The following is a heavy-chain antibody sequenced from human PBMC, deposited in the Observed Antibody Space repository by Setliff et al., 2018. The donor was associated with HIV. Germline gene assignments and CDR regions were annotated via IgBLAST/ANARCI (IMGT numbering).Heavy chain of an antibody. CDR2: IYTTGST. CDR3: AHYYYDTSGQPFDY. D-gene: IGHD3-22*01. V-gene: IGHV4-4*09. Sequence: KASETLSLTCPVSGDSTSSYYWSWIRQPPGKGLEWIGYIYTTGSTNYNPSLKSRVTISLDTSKNQLSLKLSSVTAADTAVYYCAHYYYDTSGQPFDYWGQGTLVTVS. CDR1: GDSTSSYY. J-gene: IGHJ4*02.